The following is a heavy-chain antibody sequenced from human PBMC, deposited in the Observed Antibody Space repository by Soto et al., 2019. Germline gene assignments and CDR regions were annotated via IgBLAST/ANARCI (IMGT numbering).Heavy chain of an antibody. D-gene: IGHD4-17*01. CDR1: GGSISSYY. J-gene: IGHJ5*02. V-gene: IGHV4-59*01. CDR3: ARHDYGDLAFDP. Sequence: PSETLSLTCTVSGGSISSYYWRWIRQPPGKGLEWIGYIYYSGSTNYNPSLKSRVTISVDTSKNQFSLKLSSVTAADTAVYYCARHDYGDLAFDPWGQGTLVTVSS. CDR2: IYYSGST.